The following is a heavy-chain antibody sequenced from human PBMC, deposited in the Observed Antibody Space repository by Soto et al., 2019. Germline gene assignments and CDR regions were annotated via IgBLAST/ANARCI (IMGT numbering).Heavy chain of an antibody. J-gene: IGHJ5*02. CDR2: IDPLDSQT. Sequence: VQLVQSGPEMKKPGESLRISCEGSGYRFASYWITWVRQVPGKGLEGMGRIDPLDSQTNYSASFEGHVTFSADKSINTAFLQWSSLRASDTATYFCTRHAVITSGGVIVSHWFDPWGKGTPVTVSS. D-gene: IGHD3-16*02. CDR3: TRHAVITSGGVIVSHWFDP. V-gene: IGHV5-10-1*01. CDR1: GYRFASYW.